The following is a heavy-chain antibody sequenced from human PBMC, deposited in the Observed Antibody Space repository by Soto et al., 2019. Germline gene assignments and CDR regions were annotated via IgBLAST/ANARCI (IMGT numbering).Heavy chain of an antibody. CDR2: IYHSGST. V-gene: IGHV4-30-2*01. J-gene: IGHJ2*01. CDR1: GGSISSGGYS. CDR3: ARVRDSSGYYPGRGYFDL. Sequence: PSETLSLTCAVSGGSISSGGYSWSWIRQPPGKGLEWIGYIYHSGSTYYNPSLKSRVTISVDRSKNQFSLKLSSVTAADTAVYYCARVRDSSGYYPGRGYFDLWGRGTLVTVSS. D-gene: IGHD3-22*01.